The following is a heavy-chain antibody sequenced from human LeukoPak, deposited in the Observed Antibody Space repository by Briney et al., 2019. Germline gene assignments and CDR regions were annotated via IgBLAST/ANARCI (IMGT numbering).Heavy chain of an antibody. CDR3: ARGYVDIVATIVSWFDP. CDR2: IIPIFGTA. Sequence: ASVKVSCKASGGTFSSYAISWVRQAPGQGLEWMGGIIPIFGTANYAQKFQGRVTITADESTSTAYMELSSLRSEDTAVYYCARGYVDIVATIVSWFDPWGQGTLVTVSS. CDR1: GGTFSSYA. J-gene: IGHJ5*02. D-gene: IGHD5-12*01. V-gene: IGHV1-69*13.